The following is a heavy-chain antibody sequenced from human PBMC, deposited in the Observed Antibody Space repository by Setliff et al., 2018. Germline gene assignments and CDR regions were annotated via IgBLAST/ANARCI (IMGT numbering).Heavy chain of an antibody. Sequence: PGGSLRLSCAASGFTFSSYGMHWVRQAPGKGLEWVAVISYDGSNKYYADSVKGRFTVSRDNSKNTLYLEMDGLRPEDTAVYYCAKPLALSPSYWGQGTLVTVSS. CDR1: GFTFSSYG. J-gene: IGHJ4*02. D-gene: IGHD2-2*01. CDR3: AKPLALSPSY. V-gene: IGHV3-30*18. CDR2: ISYDGSNK.